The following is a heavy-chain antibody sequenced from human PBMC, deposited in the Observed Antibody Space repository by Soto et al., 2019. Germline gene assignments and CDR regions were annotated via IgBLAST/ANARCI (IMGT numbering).Heavy chain of an antibody. CDR3: GRVGAPRGGPDDILTGYDAFDI. CDR1: GYTFTSYG. V-gene: IGHV1-18*01. CDR2: ISAYNGNT. D-gene: IGHD3-9*01. J-gene: IGHJ3*02. Sequence: QVQLVQSGAEVKKPGASVKVSCKASGYTFTSYGISWVRQAPGQGLEWMGWISAYNGNTNYAQKLQGRVTMTTDTSTSTAYMELRSLRSDDTAVYYCGRVGAPRGGPDDILTGYDAFDIWGQGTMVTVSS.